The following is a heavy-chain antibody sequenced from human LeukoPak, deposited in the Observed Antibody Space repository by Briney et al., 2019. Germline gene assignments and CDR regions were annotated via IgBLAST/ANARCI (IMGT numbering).Heavy chain of an antibody. CDR1: GGSISSSY. V-gene: IGHV4-59*12. J-gene: IGHJ4*02. D-gene: IGHD2-15*01. CDR2: IYYSGNT. CDR3: ASIRRDCSGGSCHLIYDY. Sequence: SGTLSLTCTVPGGSISSSYSSWSGQPPGKGLEGFGHIYYSGNTNYNPYITSRVTISVDTSKNQFSLKLRSVRGADTAVYYCASIRRDCSGGSCHLIYDYWGQGTLATVSS.